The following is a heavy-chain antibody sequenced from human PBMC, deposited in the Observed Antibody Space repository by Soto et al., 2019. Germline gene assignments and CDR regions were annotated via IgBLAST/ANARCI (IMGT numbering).Heavy chain of an antibody. CDR3: ARVSYYDSSGYYAFDY. Sequence: PGESLKISCKGSGYSFTSYWIGWVRQMPGKGLEWMGIIYPGDSDTRYSPSFQGQVTISADKSISTAYLQWSSLKASDTDMYYCARVSYYDSSGYYAFDYWGQGTLVTVSS. J-gene: IGHJ4*02. V-gene: IGHV5-51*01. D-gene: IGHD3-22*01. CDR2: IYPGDSDT. CDR1: GYSFTSYW.